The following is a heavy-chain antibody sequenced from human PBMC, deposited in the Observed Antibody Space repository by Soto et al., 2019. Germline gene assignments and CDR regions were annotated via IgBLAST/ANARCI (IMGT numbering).Heavy chain of an antibody. D-gene: IGHD5-12*01. CDR1: GFTFSSYG. Sequence: GGSLRLSCAASGFTFSSYGMHWVRQAPGKGLEWVAVIWYDGSNKYYADSVKGRFTISRDNSKNTLYLQMNSLRAEDTAVYYCARDGDDEYSGYDNLDYWGQGTLVTVSS. J-gene: IGHJ4*02. V-gene: IGHV3-33*01. CDR3: ARDGDDEYSGYDNLDY. CDR2: IWYDGSNK.